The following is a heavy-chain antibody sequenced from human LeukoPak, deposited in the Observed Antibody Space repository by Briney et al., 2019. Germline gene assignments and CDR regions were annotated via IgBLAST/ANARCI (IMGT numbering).Heavy chain of an antibody. Sequence: PSETLSLTCAVYGGPFSGYYWSWIRQPPGKGLEWIGEINHSGSTNYNPSLKSRVTISVDTSKNQFPLKLSSVTAADTAVYYCVAGPGIAAAGSKNWFDPWGQGTLVTVSS. V-gene: IGHV4-34*01. CDR1: GGPFSGYY. D-gene: IGHD6-13*01. CDR2: INHSGST. J-gene: IGHJ5*02. CDR3: VAGPGIAAAGSKNWFDP.